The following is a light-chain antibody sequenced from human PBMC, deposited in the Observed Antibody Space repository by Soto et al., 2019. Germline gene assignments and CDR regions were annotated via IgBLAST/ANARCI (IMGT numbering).Light chain of an antibody. CDR3: QQYNNWPPLT. J-gene: IGKJ4*01. Sequence: EIVLTQSPDTLSLSPGERATLSCRASQSVSSSYLAWYQQKPGQAPRLLIYGASSRATGIPDRFSGSGSGTDFTLTISRLEPEDFAVYYCQQYNNWPPLTFGGGTKVDIK. CDR2: GAS. V-gene: IGKV3-20*01. CDR1: QSVSSSY.